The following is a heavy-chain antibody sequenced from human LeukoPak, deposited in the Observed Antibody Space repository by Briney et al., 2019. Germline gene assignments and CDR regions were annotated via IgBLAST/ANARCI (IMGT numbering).Heavy chain of an antibody. Sequence: GGSLRLSCAASGFTFSSYAMSWVRQAPGKGLEWVSAISGSGGSTYYADSVKGRFTISRDNSKNTLYLQMNSLRAEDTAVYYCAKREHYDFWSGYYKRDVGGDYMDVWGKGTTVTVSS. CDR3: AKREHYDFWSGYYKRDVGGDYMDV. V-gene: IGHV3-23*01. J-gene: IGHJ6*03. D-gene: IGHD3-3*01. CDR2: ISGSGGST. CDR1: GFTFSSYA.